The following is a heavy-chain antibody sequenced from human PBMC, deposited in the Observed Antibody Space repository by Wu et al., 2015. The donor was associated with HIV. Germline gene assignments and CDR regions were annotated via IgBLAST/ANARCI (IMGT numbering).Heavy chain of an antibody. CDR3: ARDGVAAEFDY. D-gene: IGHD6-13*01. Sequence: QVQLEQSGAELAKPGASVRVSCQASGYTFTAHYIHWVRQAPGQGLEWMGWISAYNGNTNYAQKLQGRVTMTTDTSTSTAYMELRSLRSDDTAVYYCARDGVAAEFDYWGQGTLVTVSS. J-gene: IGHJ4*02. V-gene: IGHV1-18*04. CDR2: ISAYNGNT. CDR1: GYTFTAHY.